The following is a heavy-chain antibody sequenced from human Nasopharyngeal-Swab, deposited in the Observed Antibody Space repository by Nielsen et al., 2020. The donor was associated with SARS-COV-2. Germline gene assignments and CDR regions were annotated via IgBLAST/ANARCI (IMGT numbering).Heavy chain of an antibody. V-gene: IGHV3-30*03. D-gene: IGHD4-17*01. J-gene: IGHJ4*02. Sequence: GGSLRPSCPPSGFTFSSFGMPWFRQPPGKGPKWLPFIAHDASNEYYGDSVKGRFSISRDSSKNPRYLQMDSLRGEDTAVYYCARDAPAHYGAFYWGRGTLVTVSS. CDR2: IAHDASNE. CDR1: GFTFSSFG. CDR3: ARDAPAHYGAFY.